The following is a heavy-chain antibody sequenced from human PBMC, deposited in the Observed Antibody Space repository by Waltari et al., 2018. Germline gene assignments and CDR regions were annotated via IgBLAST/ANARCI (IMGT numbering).Heavy chain of an antibody. J-gene: IGHJ4*02. V-gene: IGHV4-39*07. CDR1: GGSISSSSYY. CDR3: ARVRGYDFGIDY. D-gene: IGHD5-12*01. Sequence: QLQLQESGPGLVKPSETLSLTCTVSGGSISSSSYYWGWIRQPPGKGLEWIGSIYYSGSTYYNPSHKSRVTISVDTSKNQFSLKLSSVTAADTAVYYCARVRGYDFGIDYWGQGTLVTVSS. CDR2: IYYSGST.